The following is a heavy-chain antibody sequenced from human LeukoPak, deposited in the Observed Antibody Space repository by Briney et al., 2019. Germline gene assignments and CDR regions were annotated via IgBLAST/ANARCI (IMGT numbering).Heavy chain of an antibody. CDR2: VNPDGRRT. J-gene: IGHJ6*03. D-gene: IGHD2-2*01. Sequence: GRTLRLSCAVSGFTFSNNWMHWGRHAPGKGLVWVSRVNPDGRRTDYAGSAKGRFTISRENAKNTLYLQLHRLRPEATAVYYCAREAEEEPTAMGVYYYYLMDVWGKGTTVSVSS. CDR3: AREAEEEPTAMGVYYYYLMDV. V-gene: IGHV3-74*01. CDR1: GFTFSNNW.